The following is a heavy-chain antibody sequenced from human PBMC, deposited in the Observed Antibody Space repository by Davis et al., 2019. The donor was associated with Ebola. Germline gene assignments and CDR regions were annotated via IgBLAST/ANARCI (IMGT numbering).Heavy chain of an antibody. D-gene: IGHD6-19*01. CDR2: ISSSSSYI. CDR1: GFTFSSYS. Sequence: GESLKISCAASGFTFSSYSMNWVRQAPGKGLEWVSSISSSSSYIYYADSVKGRFTISRDNAKNSLYLQMNSLRAEDTAVYYCARGYSSGWYRYYFDYWGQGTLVTVSS. J-gene: IGHJ4*02. CDR3: ARGYSSGWYRYYFDY. V-gene: IGHV3-21*01.